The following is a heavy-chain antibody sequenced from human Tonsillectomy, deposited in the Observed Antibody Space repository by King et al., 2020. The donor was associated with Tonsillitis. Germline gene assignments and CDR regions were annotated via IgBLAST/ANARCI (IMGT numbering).Heavy chain of an antibody. CDR3: ARAGDYYDSSGYYGSYYFDY. CDR2: IYYSGST. Sequence: QLQESGPGLVKPSETLALTCTVSGCSISSYYWSWIRQPPGKGLGWMGYIYYSGSTNYNPSLKSRVTISVDTSKNQFSLKLSSVTAADTAVYYCARAGDYYDSSGYYGSYYFDYWGQGTLVTVSS. CDR1: GCSISSYY. V-gene: IGHV4-59*01. D-gene: IGHD3-22*01. J-gene: IGHJ4*02.